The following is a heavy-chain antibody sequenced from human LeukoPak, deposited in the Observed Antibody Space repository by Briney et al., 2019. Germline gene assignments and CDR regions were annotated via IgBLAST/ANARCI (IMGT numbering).Heavy chain of an antibody. D-gene: IGHD3-10*01. J-gene: IGHJ6*03. V-gene: IGHV5-51*01. CDR1: GYSFTSYW. CDR3: ARHSLHYGSGSYSYYYYYYMDV. Sequence: GESLKISCKGSGYSFTSYWIGWVRQMPGKGLEWMGIIYPGDSDTRYSPSFQGQVTISADKSISTAYLQWSSLKASDTAMYYRARHSLHYGSGSYSYYYYYYMDVWGKGTTVTVSS. CDR2: IYPGDSDT.